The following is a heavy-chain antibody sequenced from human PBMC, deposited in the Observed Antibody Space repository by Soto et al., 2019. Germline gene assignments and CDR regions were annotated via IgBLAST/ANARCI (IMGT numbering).Heavy chain of an antibody. D-gene: IGHD1-26*01. Sequence: EASVKVSCKASGYTFTSYAMHWVRQAPGQRLEWMGWINAGNGNTKYSQKFQGRVTITRDTSASTAYMELSSLRSEDTAVYYCARELGRKDYYYGMDVWGQGTTVTGSS. J-gene: IGHJ6*02. V-gene: IGHV1-3*01. CDR3: ARELGRKDYYYGMDV. CDR1: GYTFTSYA. CDR2: INAGNGNT.